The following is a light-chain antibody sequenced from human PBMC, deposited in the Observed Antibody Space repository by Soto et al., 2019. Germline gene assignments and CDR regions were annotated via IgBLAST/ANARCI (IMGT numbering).Light chain of an antibody. Sequence: EIVLTQSPGTLSLSPGEGATLSCRASQSINSFLAWYQQRRGQAPRLLIHGASNRATGIPDRFSGSGSGTDFTLTISRLEPEDFALYYCQQYNGSPFTFGPGTKVDIK. CDR1: QSINSF. CDR2: GAS. V-gene: IGKV3-20*01. J-gene: IGKJ3*01. CDR3: QQYNGSPFT.